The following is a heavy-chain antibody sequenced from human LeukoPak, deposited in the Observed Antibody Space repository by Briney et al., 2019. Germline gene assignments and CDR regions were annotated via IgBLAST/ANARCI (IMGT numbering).Heavy chain of an antibody. Sequence: PSQTLSLTCTVSGGSISSGGYYWSWIRQHPGKGLEWIGYIYYSGSTYYNPSLKSRVTISVDTSKNQFSLKLSSVTAADTAVYYCATSALGAYLFDYWGQGTLVTVSS. D-gene: IGHD3-16*01. CDR2: IYYSGST. V-gene: IGHV4-31*03. CDR1: GGSISSGGYY. CDR3: ATSALGAYLFDY. J-gene: IGHJ4*02.